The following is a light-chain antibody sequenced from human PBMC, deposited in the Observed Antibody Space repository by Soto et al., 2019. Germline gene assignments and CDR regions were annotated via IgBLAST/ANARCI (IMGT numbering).Light chain of an antibody. Sequence: IQLTQSPSSLSASVGDRVTVTCRASQALSNYLAWYQQKPGKAPDLLIYSASTLQSGVPSRFSGSGSGTEFTLTISSLQPDDFATYYCQHYNSYSEAFGQGTKVDIK. CDR2: SAS. V-gene: IGKV1-9*01. CDR1: QALSNY. J-gene: IGKJ1*01. CDR3: QHYNSYSEA.